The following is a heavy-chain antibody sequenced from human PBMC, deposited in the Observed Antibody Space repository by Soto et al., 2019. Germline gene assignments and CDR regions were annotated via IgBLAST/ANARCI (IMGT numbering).Heavy chain of an antibody. CDR3: ARVFFFQAEDGIRDVLSVSAFLLNRSSDL. CDR2: ISSSSSTI. J-gene: IGHJ2*01. V-gene: IGHV3-48*02. Sequence: KGLEWVSYISSSSSTIYYADSVKGRFTIARDNAKNSLYLQMNSLRDEDTAVYYCARVFFFQAEDGIRDVLSVSAFLLNRSSDL. D-gene: IGHD2-15*01.